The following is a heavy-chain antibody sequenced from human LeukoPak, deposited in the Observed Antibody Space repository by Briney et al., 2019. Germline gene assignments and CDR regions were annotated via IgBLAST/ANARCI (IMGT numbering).Heavy chain of an antibody. D-gene: IGHD3-16*01. CDR1: GFIFSNFA. J-gene: IGHJ6*02. Sequence: AGGSLRLSCAASGFIFSNFAMNWARQAPGKGLEWVASINHNGNVNYYVDSVKGRFTISRDNAKNSLYLQMSNLRAEDTAVYFCARGGGLDVWGQGATVTVSS. CDR3: ARGGGLDV. CDR2: INHNGNVN. V-gene: IGHV3-7*03.